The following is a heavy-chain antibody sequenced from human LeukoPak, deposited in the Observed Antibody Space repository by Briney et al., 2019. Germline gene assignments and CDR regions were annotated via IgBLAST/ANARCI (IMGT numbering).Heavy chain of an antibody. V-gene: IGHV3-15*01. CDR2: IKSKTDGGTT. CDR1: GFTFSNAW. CDR3: TTDYEWELPDY. J-gene: IGHJ4*02. Sequence: GGSLRLSCAASGFTFSNAWMSWVRQAPGKGLEWVGRIKSKTDGGTTDCAAPVKGRFTISRDDSKNTLYLQMNSLKTEDTAVYYRTTDYEWELPDYWDQGTLVTVSS. D-gene: IGHD1-26*01.